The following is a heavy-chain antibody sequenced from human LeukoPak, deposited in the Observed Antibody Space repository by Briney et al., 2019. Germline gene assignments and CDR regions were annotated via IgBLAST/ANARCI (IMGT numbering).Heavy chain of an antibody. J-gene: IGHJ4*02. V-gene: IGHV3-7*01. CDR2: IKQDGSEK. D-gene: IGHD3-10*01. CDR3: ARGRDQKSGGH. CDR1: EFTFSNYW. Sequence: GGSLRLSCAASEFTFSNYWMSWVRQAPGKGLEWVANIKQDGSEKYHVDSVKGRFTISRDNAKNSLYLQMNSLRAEDTAVYYCARGRDQKSGGHWGQGTLVTVSS.